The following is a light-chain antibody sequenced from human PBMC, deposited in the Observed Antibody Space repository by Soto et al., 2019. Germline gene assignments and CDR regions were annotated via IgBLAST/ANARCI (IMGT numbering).Light chain of an antibody. CDR3: QQLTNYPLT. J-gene: IGKJ4*01. V-gene: IGKV1-9*01. CDR2: AAS. CDR1: QDISSH. Sequence: DVQLTQSPSFLSASVGDRVTITCRASQDISSHLAWYRQKAGKAPKLLIYAASTLHSGAPSRFSGSGSGTEFSLTISSLQPEDFAAYYCQQLTNYPLTFGGGTKVDIK.